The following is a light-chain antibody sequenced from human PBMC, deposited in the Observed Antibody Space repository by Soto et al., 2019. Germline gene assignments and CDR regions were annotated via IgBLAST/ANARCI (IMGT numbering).Light chain of an antibody. CDR3: QQYNNWPRT. V-gene: IGKV3-15*01. J-gene: IGKJ1*01. Sequence: EIVMTQSPATLSVSPGERATLSCRASQSVSSNLAWYQKKPGQAPRLLIYGASTRATGIPDRFSGSGSGTEFTLTISSLQSEDFAVYYCQQYNNWPRTFGQGTKVEIK. CDR1: QSVSSN. CDR2: GAS.